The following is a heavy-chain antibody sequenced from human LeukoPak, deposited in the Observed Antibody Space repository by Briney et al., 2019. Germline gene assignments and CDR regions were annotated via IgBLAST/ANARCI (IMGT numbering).Heavy chain of an antibody. CDR2: ISAYNGNT. J-gene: IGHJ6*03. Sequence: ASVKVSCKASGYTFTSYGISWVRQAPGQGLEWMGWISAYNGNTNYAQKLQGRVTMTTDTSTSTAYMELRSLRSDDTAVYYCARDRPNETYSSSSFQLLIGFYYYYYMDVWGKGTTVTVSS. V-gene: IGHV1-18*01. CDR1: GYTFTSYG. D-gene: IGHD6-6*01. CDR3: ARDRPNETYSSSSFQLLIGFYYYYYMDV.